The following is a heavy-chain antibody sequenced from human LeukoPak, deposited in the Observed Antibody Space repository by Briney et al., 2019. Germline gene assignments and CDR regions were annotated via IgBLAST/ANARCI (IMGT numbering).Heavy chain of an antibody. Sequence: PGGSLRLSCAASGFTFSSYGMSWFRQAPGKGLEWVSSIGLTNGSYIYYADSMKGRVTISRDNAQNSLYLHMNSLRAEDTAVYFCARQLGSWYLFDYWGQGALVTVSS. V-gene: IGHV3-21*01. CDR2: IGLTNGSYI. CDR3: ARQLGSWYLFDY. CDR1: GFTFSSYG. J-gene: IGHJ4*02. D-gene: IGHD6-13*01.